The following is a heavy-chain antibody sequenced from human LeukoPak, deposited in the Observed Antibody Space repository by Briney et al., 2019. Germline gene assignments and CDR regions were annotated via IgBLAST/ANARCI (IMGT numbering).Heavy chain of an antibody. CDR3: AREDV. V-gene: IGHV4-61*01. CDR2: IYYSGST. Sequence: SETLSLTCTVSGGSVSSGSHYWSWIRQPPGKGLEWIGYIYYSGSTNYNPSLKSRVTISVDTSKNQFSLKLSSVTAADTALYYCAREDVWGQGTTVTVSS. CDR1: GGSVSSGSHY. J-gene: IGHJ6*02.